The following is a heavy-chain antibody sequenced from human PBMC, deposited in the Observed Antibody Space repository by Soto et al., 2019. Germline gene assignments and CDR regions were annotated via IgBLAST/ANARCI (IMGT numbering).Heavy chain of an antibody. Sequence: ASVKVSCKASGYTFTSYGISWVRQAPGQGLEWMGWISAYNGNTNYAQKLQGRVTMTTDTSTSTAYLQWGSLKASDTAIYYCARHRQFTSGWYALDYWGQGTLVTVYS. CDR2: ISAYNGNT. CDR3: ARHRQFTSGWYALDY. D-gene: IGHD6-19*01. V-gene: IGHV1-18*04. J-gene: IGHJ4*02. CDR1: GYTFTSYG.